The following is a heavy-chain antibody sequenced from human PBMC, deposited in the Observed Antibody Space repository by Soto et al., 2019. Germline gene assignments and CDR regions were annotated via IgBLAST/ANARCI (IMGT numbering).Heavy chain of an antibody. CDR3: VRIRYQLPSSVLWLDP. Sequence: ETLSLTCAVCGGFLSESYWTWILQPPGKGLEWIGEINHVGGTNYNPSLKSRVTMSVDTSQNQFSLRLISVTAADTAMYFCVRIRYQLPSSVLWLDPWGQGNPVTVSS. J-gene: IGHJ5*02. D-gene: IGHD3-16*01. CDR2: INHVGGT. CDR1: GGFLSESY. V-gene: IGHV4-34*01.